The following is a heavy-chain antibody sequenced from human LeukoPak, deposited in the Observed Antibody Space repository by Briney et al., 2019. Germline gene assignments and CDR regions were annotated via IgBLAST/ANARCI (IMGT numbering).Heavy chain of an antibody. J-gene: IGHJ4*02. Sequence: PGGSLRLSCAASGFTFSSYWMSWVRQAPGKGLEWIGSLSYSGSTCYYPSLKSRVTMSVDTSKNQFSLKLSSVTAADTAVYYCTRHELEGIVAFALAYWGQGILVTVSS. D-gene: IGHD3-3*02. CDR3: TRHELEGIVAFALAY. CDR1: GFTFSSYW. CDR2: LSYSGST. V-gene: IGHV4-39*01.